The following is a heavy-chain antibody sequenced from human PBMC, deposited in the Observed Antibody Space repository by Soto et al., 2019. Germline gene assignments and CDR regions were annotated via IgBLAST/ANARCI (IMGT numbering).Heavy chain of an antibody. CDR2: IFHSGST. J-gene: IGHJ5*02. Sequence: QLQLQESGSGLVRPSQTLSLTCAVSGGSISSGGYSWNWIRQPPGKGLEWIGYIFHSGSTLYNPSLQSLVTIATDKPKNLPALKPTSVATAVTSAYYGGRVKIKGNRSAPCGQGTLVTVAS. CDR1: GGSISSGGYS. CDR3: GRVKIKGNRSAP. V-gene: IGHV4-30-2*01.